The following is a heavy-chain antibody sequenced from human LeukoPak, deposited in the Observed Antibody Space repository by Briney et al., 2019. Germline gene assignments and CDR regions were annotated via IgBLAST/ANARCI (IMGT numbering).Heavy chain of an antibody. Sequence: GGSLRLSCAVSGFTFSSYWMSWFRQAPGKGLEWVANINQDGSQKFSVDSVKGRFTISRDNSKNTLYLQMNSLRAEDTAVYYCARDSSLDGDYESFLGVWGKGTTVTVSS. J-gene: IGHJ6*04. CDR2: INQDGSQK. CDR1: GFTFSSYW. CDR3: ARDSSLDGDYESFLGV. D-gene: IGHD4-17*01. V-gene: IGHV3-7*03.